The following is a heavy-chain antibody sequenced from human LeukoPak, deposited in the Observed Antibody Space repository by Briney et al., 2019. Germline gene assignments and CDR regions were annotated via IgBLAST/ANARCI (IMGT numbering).Heavy chain of an antibody. CDR2: IKQDGSEK. Sequence: SGGSLRLSCAASGFTFSSYWMSWVRQAPGKGLEWVANIKQDGSEKYYVDSVKGRFTISRDNAKNSLYLQMNSLRAEDTAVYYCARDGFHSEMTFDYWGQGTLVTVSS. CDR1: GFTFSSYW. J-gene: IGHJ4*02. CDR3: ARDGFHSEMTFDY. D-gene: IGHD2-21*01. V-gene: IGHV3-7*01.